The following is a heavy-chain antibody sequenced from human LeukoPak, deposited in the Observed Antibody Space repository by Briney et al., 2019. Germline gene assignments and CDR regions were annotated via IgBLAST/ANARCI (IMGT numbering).Heavy chain of an antibody. CDR2: ISGSGGAT. D-gene: IGHD3-10*01. CDR1: GFTFNTYG. V-gene: IGHV3-23*01. Sequence: PGGTLRLSCAASGFTFNTYGMSWVRQAPGKGLEWVSGISGSGGATYYADSVKGRFTISRDDPHNTLYLQMNSLRAEDTAVYYCAKESALTMVRGVITNGEYYFDYWGQGTLVTVSS. CDR3: AKESALTMVRGVITNGEYYFDY. J-gene: IGHJ4*02.